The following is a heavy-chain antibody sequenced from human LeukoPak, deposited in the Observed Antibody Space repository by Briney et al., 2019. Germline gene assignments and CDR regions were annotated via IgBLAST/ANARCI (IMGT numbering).Heavy chain of an antibody. D-gene: IGHD2-2*01. CDR1: GYTFSSYD. CDR2: MNPNSANT. V-gene: IGHV1-8*01. CDR3: ARRYCSSTSCHYFDY. J-gene: IGHJ4*02. Sequence: ASVKVSCKASGYTFSSYDINWVRQATGQGLEWMGWMNPNSANTGYAQNFQSRVTMTRNTSISTAYMDLSSLRSEDTAVYYCARRYCSSTSCHYFDYWGQGTLVTVSS.